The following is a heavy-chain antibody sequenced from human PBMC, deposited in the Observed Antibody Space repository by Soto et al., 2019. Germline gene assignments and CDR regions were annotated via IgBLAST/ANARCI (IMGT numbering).Heavy chain of an antibody. CDR2: IYHSGST. CDR1: GGSISSGGYS. CDR3: ARVQDYYYGMDV. Sequence: TLSLTCAVSGGSISSGGYSWSWIRQPPGKGLEWIGYIYHSGSTYYNPSLKSRVTISVDRSKNQFSLKLSSVTAADTAVYYCARVQDYYYGMDVWGQGTTVTVSS. V-gene: IGHV4-30-2*01. D-gene: IGHD2-15*01. J-gene: IGHJ6*02.